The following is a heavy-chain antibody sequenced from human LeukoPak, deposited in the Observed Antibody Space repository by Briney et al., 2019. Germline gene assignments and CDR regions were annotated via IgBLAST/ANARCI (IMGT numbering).Heavy chain of an antibody. CDR3: AKVRWDNSGWYYLDN. V-gene: IGHV3-30*18. J-gene: IGHJ4*02. Sequence: GGSLRLSCAASGFTFSDYNMHWVRQAPGKGLEWVAVISYDGSNKYYADSVKGRFTISRDNSKITLYLQMNSLTDEDTAVYYCAKVRWDNSGWYYLDNWGQGTLVTVSS. CDR1: GFTFSDYN. CDR2: ISYDGSNK. D-gene: IGHD6-19*01.